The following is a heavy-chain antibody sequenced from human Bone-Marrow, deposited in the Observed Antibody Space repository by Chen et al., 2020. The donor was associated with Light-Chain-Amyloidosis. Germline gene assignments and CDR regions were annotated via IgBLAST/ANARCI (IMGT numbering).Heavy chain of an antibody. CDR1: GFPFGTYW. CDR2: IKQDGSEI. D-gene: IGHD3-10*01. Sequence: EVQLVESGGGLVQPGGSLRLSCAASGFPFGTYWMSWVRQPPGKGLEWVANIKQDGSEIHYVDSVKGRFTVSRDNAKNSLYLQMNTLRADDTAVYYCARGDYYGYLDAFDIWGQGTMVTVSS. V-gene: IGHV3-7*01. J-gene: IGHJ3*02. CDR3: ARGDYYGYLDAFDI.